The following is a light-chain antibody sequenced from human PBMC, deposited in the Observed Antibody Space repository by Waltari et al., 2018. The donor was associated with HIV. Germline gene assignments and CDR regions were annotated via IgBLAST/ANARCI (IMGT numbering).Light chain of an antibody. V-gene: IGLV2-14*03. CDR1: SNDVGSSKY. CDR2: DVS. CDR3: SSYTSSSTYV. Sequence: QSALTQPASVSGSPGQSLTISCTGTSNDVGSSKYVSWHQQHPGESPKLIIHDVSDRSAGIANRFSGSKSCNTASLTISGLQTEDEADYYCSSYTSSSTYVFGTGTRVTVL. J-gene: IGLJ1*01.